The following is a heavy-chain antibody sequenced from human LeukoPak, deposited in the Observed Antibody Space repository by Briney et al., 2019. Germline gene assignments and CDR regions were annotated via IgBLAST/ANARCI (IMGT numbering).Heavy chain of an antibody. CDR1: GFTFSSYG. J-gene: IGHJ3*02. D-gene: IGHD1-7*01. CDR2: IWYDGSKK. CDR3: AKARVVELDAFDI. V-gene: IGHV3-33*06. Sequence: PGGSLRLSCAASGFTFSSYGIHWVRQAPGKGLEWVAVIWYDGSKKYYADSVKGRFTISRDNSKNTLYLQMNSLRAEDTAVYCCAKARVVELDAFDIWGQGTMVTVSS.